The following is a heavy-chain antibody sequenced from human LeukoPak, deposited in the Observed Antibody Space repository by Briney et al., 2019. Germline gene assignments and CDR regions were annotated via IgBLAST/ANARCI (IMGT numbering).Heavy chain of an antibody. CDR1: GYTFTSHG. CDR3: ARNNWNEKRGAFDM. D-gene: IGHD1-20*01. J-gene: IGHJ3*02. V-gene: IGHV1-18*04. CDR2: INVYNGKT. Sequence: ASVKVSCKASGYTFTSHGISWVRQAPGQGLEWMGWINVYNGKTNYAQKVQGRVTMTTDTSTTTVYMELRSLRSDDTALYYCARNNWNEKRGAFDMWGQGTRLTVSS.